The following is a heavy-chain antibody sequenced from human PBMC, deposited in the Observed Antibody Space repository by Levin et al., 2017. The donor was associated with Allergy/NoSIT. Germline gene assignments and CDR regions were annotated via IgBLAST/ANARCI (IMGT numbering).Heavy chain of an antibody. J-gene: IGHJ5*02. CDR2: MNPKSGNT. Sequence: KLGESLKISCKASGYTFTSLDINWVRQAPGQGLEWLGWMNPKSGNTGYAQRFQGRVAMTRDTSITTAYMELRSLRTEDTAVYYCATGRRVQLSIWLDPWGQGTLVTVAP. V-gene: IGHV1-8*01. CDR3: ATGRRVQLSIWLDP. D-gene: IGHD3-16*02. CDR1: GYTFTSLD.